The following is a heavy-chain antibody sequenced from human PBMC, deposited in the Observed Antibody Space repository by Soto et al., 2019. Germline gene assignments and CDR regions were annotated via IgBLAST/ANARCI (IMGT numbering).Heavy chain of an antibody. J-gene: IGHJ6*02. Sequence: QSGGSLRLSCAASGFTFSSYAMSWVRQAPGKGLEWVSAISGSGGSTYYADSVKGRFTISRDNSKNTLYLQMNSLRAEDTAVYYCAKVGIAAPPWVNYYYYGMDVWGQGTTVTVSS. D-gene: IGHD6-6*01. V-gene: IGHV3-23*01. CDR3: AKVGIAAPPWVNYYYYGMDV. CDR2: ISGSGGST. CDR1: GFTFSSYA.